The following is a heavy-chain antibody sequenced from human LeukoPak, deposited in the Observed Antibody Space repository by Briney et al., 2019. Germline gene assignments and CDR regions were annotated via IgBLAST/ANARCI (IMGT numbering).Heavy chain of an antibody. CDR1: GYTFTSYG. CDR2: INTNTGNP. D-gene: IGHD3-10*01. CDR3: AREVHGSGSYYTKSHDDY. V-gene: IGHV7-4-1*02. J-gene: IGHJ4*02. Sequence: GASVKVSCKASGYTFTSYGISWVRQAPGQGLEWMGWINTNTGNPTYAQGFTGRFVFSLDTSVSTAYLQISSLKAADTAVYYCAREVHGSGSYYTKSHDDYWGQGTLVTVSS.